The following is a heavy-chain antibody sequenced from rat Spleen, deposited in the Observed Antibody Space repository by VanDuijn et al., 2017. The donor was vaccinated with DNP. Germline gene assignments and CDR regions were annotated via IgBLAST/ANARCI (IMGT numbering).Heavy chain of an antibody. Sequence: EVQLVESGGGLVQPGRSLKLSCAASGFTFSDYYMAWVRQAPKKGLEWVATIIYDGSSTYYRDSVKGRFTISRDNAKSTLYLQMDSLRSEDTATYYCATQGGVHAMDAWGQGTSVTVSS. D-gene: IGHD4-3*01. V-gene: IGHV5-7*01. J-gene: IGHJ4*01. CDR2: IIYDGSST. CDR1: GFTFSDYY. CDR3: ATQGGVHAMDA.